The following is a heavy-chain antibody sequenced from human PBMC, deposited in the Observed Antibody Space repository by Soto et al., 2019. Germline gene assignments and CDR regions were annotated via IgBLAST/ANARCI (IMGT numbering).Heavy chain of an antibody. CDR3: AKDRVEVDTAMVFDY. V-gene: IGHV3-30*18. Sequence: GGSLRLSCAASGFIFSSYGMHWVRQAPGKGLEWVAVISYDGSNKYYADSVKGRFTISRDNSKNTLYLQMNSLRAEDTAVYYCAKDRVEVDTAMVFDYWGQGTLVTVSS. D-gene: IGHD5-18*01. CDR1: GFIFSSYG. J-gene: IGHJ4*02. CDR2: ISYDGSNK.